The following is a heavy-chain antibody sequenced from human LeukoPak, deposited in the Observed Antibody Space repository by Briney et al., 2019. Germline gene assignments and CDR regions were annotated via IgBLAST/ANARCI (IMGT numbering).Heavy chain of an antibody. CDR2: IRYYGSNK. Sequence: GGSLRLSCAASGFTFSSYVMHWVRQAPGKGLEWVAFIRYYGSNKYYADSVKGRFTISRDNSKNTLYLQMNSLRAEDTAVYYCATQIRAAAGTWWGQGTLVTVSS. V-gene: IGHV3-30*02. CDR1: GFTFSSYV. CDR3: ATQIRAAAGTW. J-gene: IGHJ4*02. D-gene: IGHD6-13*01.